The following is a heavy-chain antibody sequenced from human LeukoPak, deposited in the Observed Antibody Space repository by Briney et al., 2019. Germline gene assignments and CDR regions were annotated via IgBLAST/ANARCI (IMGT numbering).Heavy chain of an antibody. Sequence: PTGGSLRLSCAASGFTFSSYGMHWVRQAPGKGLEWVAVIWYDGSNKYYADSVKGRFTISRDNSKNTLYLQMNSLRAEDTAVYYCAREGFEVAVAGLLWYFDLWGRGTLVTVSS. CDR3: AREGFEVAVAGLLWYFDL. J-gene: IGHJ2*01. CDR1: GFTFSSYG. CDR2: IWYDGSNK. V-gene: IGHV3-33*01. D-gene: IGHD6-19*01.